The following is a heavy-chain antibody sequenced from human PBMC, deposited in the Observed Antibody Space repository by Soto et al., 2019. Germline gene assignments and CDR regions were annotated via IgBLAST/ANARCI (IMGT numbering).Heavy chain of an antibody. Sequence: ASVKVSCKASGGTFSSYTISWVRQAPGQGLEWMGRIIPILGIANYAQKFQGRVTITADKSTSTAYMELSSLRSEDTAVYYCAREHCTNGVCYKGDAFDIWGQGTMVTVSS. CDR2: IIPILGIA. V-gene: IGHV1-69*02. CDR1: GGTFSSYT. CDR3: AREHCTNGVCYKGDAFDI. D-gene: IGHD2-8*01. J-gene: IGHJ3*02.